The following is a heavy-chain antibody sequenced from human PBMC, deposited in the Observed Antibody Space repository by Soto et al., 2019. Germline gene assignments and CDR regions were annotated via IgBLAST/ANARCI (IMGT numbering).Heavy chain of an antibody. J-gene: IGHJ3*02. CDR2: ISSSSSYI. V-gene: IGHV3-21*01. CDR1: GFTFSSYS. CDR3: ARSEDYRNAFDI. D-gene: IGHD4-4*01. Sequence: GESLKISCAASGFTFSSYSMNWVRQAPGKGLEWVSSISSSSSYIYYADSVKGRFTISRDNAKNSLYLQMNSLRAEDTAVYYCARSEDYRNAFDIWGQGTMVTVSS.